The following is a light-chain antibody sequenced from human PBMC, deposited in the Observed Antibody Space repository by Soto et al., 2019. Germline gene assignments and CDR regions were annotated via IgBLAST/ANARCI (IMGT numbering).Light chain of an antibody. V-gene: IGKV1-12*01. Sequence: DRQSAESATTVALAVRRRINKTCRASQGISSWLAWYQQKPGKAPKLLIYAASSLQSGVPSRFSCIGSGTDFTLTLRCLHSGDFATYNCQRANSVPRTFGQGTKVDIK. J-gene: IGKJ1*01. CDR3: QRANSVPRT. CDR1: QGISSW. CDR2: AAS.